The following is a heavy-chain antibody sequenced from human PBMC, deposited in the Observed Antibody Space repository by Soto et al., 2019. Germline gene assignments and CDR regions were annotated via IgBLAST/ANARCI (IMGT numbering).Heavy chain of an antibody. CDR3: ARDGGYSGYDIDH. D-gene: IGHD5-12*01. CDR2: ISRTSSAI. CDR1: GFTLSSYS. J-gene: IGHJ4*02. Sequence: EVQLVESGGGLVQPGGSLRLSCAASGFTLSSYSMNWVRQAPGKGLDWVSYISRTSSAIYYADSVKGRFTISRDNANNSLFLQMNSLRDEDTAAYYCARDGGYSGYDIDHWGQGTLVTVSS. V-gene: IGHV3-48*02.